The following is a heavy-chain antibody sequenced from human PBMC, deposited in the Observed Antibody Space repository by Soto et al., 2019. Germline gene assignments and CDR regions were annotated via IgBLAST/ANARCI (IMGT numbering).Heavy chain of an antibody. CDR1: GGLFSSYP. Sequence: SVKVSCKASGGLFSSYPISWVRQVPGQGLEWMGGIIPVFQTAYYTQRFQGRVTITADESTNTAYMELSSLRSEDTAIYYCARGGSGYTWFNEFWGQGTPVPVYS. CDR2: IIPVFQTA. CDR3: ARGGSGYTWFNEF. J-gene: IGHJ4*02. V-gene: IGHV1-69*13. D-gene: IGHD3-22*01.